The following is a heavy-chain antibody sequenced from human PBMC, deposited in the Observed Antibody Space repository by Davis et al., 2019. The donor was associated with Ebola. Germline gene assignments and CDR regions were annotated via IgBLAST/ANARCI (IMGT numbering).Heavy chain of an antibody. CDR3: ATCGFCRSSSGFDY. D-gene: IGHD6-19*01. CDR2: MSGRGGYT. Sequence: GESLKISCEASGFTFSNYAMSWVRQAPGKGLEWVSAMSGRGGYTYHADSVKGRFTISRDNSKNTLFLQMNSLSADDTAVYYCATCGFCRSSSGFDYGGQGTLVTVSS. J-gene: IGHJ4*02. V-gene: IGHV3-23*01. CDR1: GFTFSNYA.